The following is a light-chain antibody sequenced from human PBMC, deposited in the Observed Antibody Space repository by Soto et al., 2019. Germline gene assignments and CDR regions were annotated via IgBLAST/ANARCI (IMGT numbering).Light chain of an antibody. J-gene: IGKJ4*01. V-gene: IGKV1-33*01. Sequence: DIQMTQSPSSLSASVGDRVTITCQTSQVINNYLNWYQQKPGQAPKLLIYDVSHLETGVPFRFRGSGSGQYFTPPISSLQPEDFATYYCQHYYNFPLTFGGGTKVDIK. CDR3: QHYYNFPLT. CDR2: DVS. CDR1: QVINNY.